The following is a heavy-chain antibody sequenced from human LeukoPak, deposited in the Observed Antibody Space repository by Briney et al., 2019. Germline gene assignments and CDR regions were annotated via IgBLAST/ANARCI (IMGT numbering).Heavy chain of an antibody. J-gene: IGHJ3*02. Sequence: PGGSLRLSCAASGFTFSSYGMHWVRQAPGKGLEWVAVISYDGTNKYYADSVKGRFIMSRDNSKNTLYLQMNSLRAEDTAVYYCAKDPSTVTTGVFDIWGQGTMVRVSS. CDR3: AKDPSTVTTGVFDI. V-gene: IGHV3-30*18. CDR2: ISYDGTNK. CDR1: GFTFSSYG. D-gene: IGHD4-17*01.